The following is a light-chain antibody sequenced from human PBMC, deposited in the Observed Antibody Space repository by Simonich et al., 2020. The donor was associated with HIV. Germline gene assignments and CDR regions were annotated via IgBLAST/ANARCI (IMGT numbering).Light chain of an antibody. CDR2: AAS. CDR1: QNISSY. V-gene: IGKV1-39*01. CDR3: QQFYSTPQT. J-gene: IGKJ1*01. Sequence: DIQMTQSPSSLSASVGDRVTITCRASQNISSYLNWYQQKPGKAPKLLIYAASSLQSGVPSRFSGSGSGTDYTLTISSLQPEDFATYYCQQFYSTPQTFGQGTKVEIK.